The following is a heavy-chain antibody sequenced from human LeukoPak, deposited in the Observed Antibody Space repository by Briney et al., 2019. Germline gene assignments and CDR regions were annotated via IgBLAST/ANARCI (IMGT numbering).Heavy chain of an antibody. J-gene: IGHJ4*02. V-gene: IGHV3-7*01. Sequence: PGGSLRLSCAASGFTFSSYWMSWVRQAPGKGLEWVANIKQDGSEKYYVDSVKGRFTISRDNAKNSLYLQMNSLRAEDTAVYYCARGWYYYDSSGYPMADYWGQGTLVTVSS. CDR1: GFTFSSYW. CDR2: IKQDGSEK. CDR3: ARGWYYYDSSGYPMADY. D-gene: IGHD3-22*01.